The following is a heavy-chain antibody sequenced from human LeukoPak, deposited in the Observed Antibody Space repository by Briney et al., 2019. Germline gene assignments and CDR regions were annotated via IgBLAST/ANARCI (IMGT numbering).Heavy chain of an antibody. D-gene: IGHD2-15*01. CDR2: IIPILGIA. CDR3: AREVCSGGSCYRPFDY. V-gene: IGHV1-69*04. CDR1: GGTFISYA. J-gene: IGHJ4*02. Sequence: ASVKVSCKASGGTFISYAISWMRQAPGQGLEWMGRIIPILGIANYAQKFQGRVTITADKSTSTAYMELSSLRSEDTAVYYCAREVCSGGSCYRPFDYWGQGTLVTVSS.